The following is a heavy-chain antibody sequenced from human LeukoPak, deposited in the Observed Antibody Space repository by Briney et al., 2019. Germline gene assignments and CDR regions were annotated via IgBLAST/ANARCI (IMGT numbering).Heavy chain of an antibody. CDR3: ARKIVAWGGEAFDY. J-gene: IGHJ4*02. CDR2: INPNSGGT. V-gene: IGHV1-2*02. CDR1: GYTFTGYY. Sequence: ASVKVSCKASGYTFTGYYMHWVRQAPGQGLEWMGWINPNSGGTNYAQKFQGRVTMTRDTSISTAYMELSRLRSDDTAVYYCARKIVAWGGEAFDYWGQGTLVTVSS. D-gene: IGHD5-12*01.